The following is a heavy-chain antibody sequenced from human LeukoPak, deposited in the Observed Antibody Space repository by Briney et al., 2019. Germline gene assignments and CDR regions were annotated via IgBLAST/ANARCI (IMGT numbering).Heavy chain of an antibody. CDR2: ISSSGSTI. V-gene: IGHV3-48*03. D-gene: IGHD1-14*01. J-gene: IGHJ4*02. CDR1: GFTFSSYE. CDR3: AREAFGTLDY. Sequence: GGSLRLSCAASGFTFSSYEMNWVRQAPGKGLEWVSYISSSGSTIYYADSVKGRFTISRDNAKNSLYLQMNSLRAEDTAVYYCAREAFGTLDYWGQGTLVTVSS.